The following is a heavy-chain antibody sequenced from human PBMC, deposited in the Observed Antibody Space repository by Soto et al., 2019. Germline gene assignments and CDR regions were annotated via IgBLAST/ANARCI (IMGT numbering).Heavy chain of an antibody. J-gene: IGHJ4*02. CDR3: ASRGPYYYDSSGYYSDY. CDR1: GGTFSSYA. Sequence: SVKVSCKASGGTFSSYAISWVRQAPGQGLEWMGGIIPIFGTANYAQKFQGRVTITADESTSTAYMELSSLRSEDTAVYYCASRGPYYYDSSGYYSDYWGQGTLVTVSS. CDR2: IIPIFGTA. V-gene: IGHV1-69*13. D-gene: IGHD3-22*01.